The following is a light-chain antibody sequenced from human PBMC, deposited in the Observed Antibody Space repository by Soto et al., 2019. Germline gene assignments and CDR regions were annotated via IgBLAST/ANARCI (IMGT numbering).Light chain of an antibody. CDR2: KAS. CDR3: QQYNSYPWT. Sequence: DIQMTQSPSTLSASVGDRVTITCRASQSISSWLAWYQKKPGKAPKLLIYKASSLESGVPSRYSGSGSGTEFTLTISCLQPDDFATYYGQQYNSYPWTFGQGTKVE. CDR1: QSISSW. V-gene: IGKV1-5*03. J-gene: IGKJ1*01.